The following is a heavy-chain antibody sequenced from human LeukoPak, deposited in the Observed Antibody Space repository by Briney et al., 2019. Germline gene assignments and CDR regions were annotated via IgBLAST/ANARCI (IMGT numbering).Heavy chain of an antibody. V-gene: IGHV3-7*01. Sequence: GGSLRLSCAVSGFRFSNYWMTWVRQAPGKGLEWVANIKHDGSGPSYLDSVKGRFTISRDNAGNLLSLQMSGLRVEDTAVYYCARAREITVTGTDYFDSWGQGTLVTVSS. CDR3: ARAREITVTGTDYFDS. J-gene: IGHJ4*02. D-gene: IGHD6-19*01. CDR2: IKHDGSGP. CDR1: GFRFSNYW.